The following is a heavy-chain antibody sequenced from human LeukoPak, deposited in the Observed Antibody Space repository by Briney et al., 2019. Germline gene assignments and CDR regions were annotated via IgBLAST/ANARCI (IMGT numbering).Heavy chain of an antibody. D-gene: IGHD4-11*01. CDR3: ARLTFYSNYVSWFDP. CDR1: GFTFTSYD. J-gene: IGHJ5*02. CDR2: MNPNSGNT. Sequence: GASVKVSCKASGFTFTSYDINWVRQATGQGLEWMGWMNPNSGNTGYAQKFQGRVTMTRNTSISTAYMELSSLRSEDTAVYYCARLTFYSNYVSWFDPWGQGTLVTVSS. V-gene: IGHV1-8*01.